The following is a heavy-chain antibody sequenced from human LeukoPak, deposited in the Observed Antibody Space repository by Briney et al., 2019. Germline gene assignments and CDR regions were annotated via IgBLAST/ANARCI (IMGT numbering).Heavy chain of an antibody. D-gene: IGHD3-16*02. V-gene: IGHV1-18*01. CDR2: ISAYNGNT. CDR1: GYTFTSYG. J-gene: IGHJ4*02. CDR3: ARDSLGGYVWGSYRHDFDY. Sequence: GASVKVSCKASGYTFTSYGISWVRQAPGQGLEWMGWISAYNGNTNYAQKLQGRVTMTTDTSTSTAYMELRSLRSDDTAVYYCARDSLGGYVWGSYRHDFDYWGQGTLVTVSS.